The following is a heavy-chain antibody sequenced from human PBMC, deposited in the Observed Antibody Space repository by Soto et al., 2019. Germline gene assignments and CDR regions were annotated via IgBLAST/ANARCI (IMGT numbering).Heavy chain of an antibody. Sequence: RASVKVSCKASGGTFSSYAISWVRQAPGQGLEWMGGIIPIFGTANYAQKFQGRVTITADESTSTAYMELSSLRSEDTAVYYCARDRRHGVDFWSGYYRMGHYYYYGMDVWGQGTTVTVSS. CDR1: GGTFSSYA. CDR3: ARDRRHGVDFWSGYYRMGHYYYYGMDV. J-gene: IGHJ6*02. CDR2: IIPIFGTA. D-gene: IGHD3-3*01. V-gene: IGHV1-69*13.